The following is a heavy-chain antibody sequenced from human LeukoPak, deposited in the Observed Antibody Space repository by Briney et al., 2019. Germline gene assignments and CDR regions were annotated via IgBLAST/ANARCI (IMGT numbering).Heavy chain of an antibody. CDR3: ARGCYDYVWGSYRFNWFDP. J-gene: IGHJ5*02. D-gene: IGHD3-16*02. CDR1: GGSISSGGYS. CDR2: IYHSGST. V-gene: IGHV4-30-2*01. Sequence: SQTLSLTCAVSGGSISSGGYSWSWIRQPPGKGLEWIGYIYHSGSTYYNPSLKSRVTISVDRSKNQFSLKLGSVTAADTAVYYCARGCYDYVWGSYRFNWFDPWGQGTLVTVSS.